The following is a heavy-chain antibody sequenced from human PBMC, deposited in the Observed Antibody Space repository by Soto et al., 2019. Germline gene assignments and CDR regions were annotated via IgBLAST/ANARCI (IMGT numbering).Heavy chain of an antibody. D-gene: IGHD6-13*01. V-gene: IGHV4-39*01. CDR3: ARRQSSSWYGL. CDR1: GGSISSSSYY. J-gene: IGHJ4*02. Sequence: TSETLSLTCTVSGGSISSSSYYWGWIRQPPGKGLEWIGSIYYSGRTYYNPSFKSRVTISVDTSKNQFSLKLSSVTAADTAVYYCARRQSSSWYGLWGQGTLVTVSS. CDR2: IYYSGRT.